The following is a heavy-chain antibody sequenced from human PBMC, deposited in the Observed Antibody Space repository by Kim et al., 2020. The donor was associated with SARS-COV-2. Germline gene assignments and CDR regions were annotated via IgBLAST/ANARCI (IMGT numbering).Heavy chain of an antibody. CDR1: GFTFDDYA. J-gene: IGHJ4*01. CDR3: ACTRYISSWYGGFGFDY. Sequence: GGSLRLSCAASGFTFDDYAMHWVRQAPGKGLEWVSGISWNSGSIGYADSVKGRFTISRDNAKNSLYLQMNSLRAEDTAVYYCACTRYISSWYGGFGFDY. CDR2: ISWNSGSI. D-gene: IGHD6-13*01. V-gene: IGHV3-9*01.